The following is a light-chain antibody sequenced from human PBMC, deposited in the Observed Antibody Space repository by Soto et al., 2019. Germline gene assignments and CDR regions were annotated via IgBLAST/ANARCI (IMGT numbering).Light chain of an antibody. CDR3: QQRSNWPPIT. CDR1: QSVSSSH. V-gene: IGKV3D-20*02. J-gene: IGKJ5*01. Sequence: EIVLTQSPDTLSLSPGETAPLSCGASQSVSSSHIAWYQQKPGQSPRLLIYAASSRATGIPDRFSGSGSGTDFTLTISSLEPEDFAVYYCQQRSNWPPITFGQGTRLEIK. CDR2: AAS.